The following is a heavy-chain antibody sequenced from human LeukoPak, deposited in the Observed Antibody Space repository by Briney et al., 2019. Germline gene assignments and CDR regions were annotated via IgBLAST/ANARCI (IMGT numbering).Heavy chain of an antibody. V-gene: IGHV3-30*02. CDR3: AHLGSSTSWQGV. J-gene: IGHJ4*02. D-gene: IGHD2-2*01. Sequence: GGSLRLSGAASGFTFSSYGMHWVRQAPGKGLEWVAFIRYDGSNKYYADSVKGRFTISRDNSKNTLYLQMNSLRAEDTAVYYCAHLGSSTSWQGVWGQGTLVTVSS. CDR1: GFTFSSYG. CDR2: IRYDGSNK.